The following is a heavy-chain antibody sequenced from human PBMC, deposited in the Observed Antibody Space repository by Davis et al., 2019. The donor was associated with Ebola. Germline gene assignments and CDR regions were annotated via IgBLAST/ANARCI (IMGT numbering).Heavy chain of an antibody. CDR1: GGSISSYY. J-gene: IGHJ4*02. Sequence: PSETLSLTCTVSGGSISSYYWSWIRQPPGKGLEWIGYIYYSGSTNYNPSLKSRVTISVDTSKNQFSLKLSSVTAADTAVYYCARVQAGSSLFDFWGQGTLVTVSS. V-gene: IGHV4-59*01. CDR3: ARVQAGSSLFDF. CDR2: IYYSGST. D-gene: IGHD6-13*01.